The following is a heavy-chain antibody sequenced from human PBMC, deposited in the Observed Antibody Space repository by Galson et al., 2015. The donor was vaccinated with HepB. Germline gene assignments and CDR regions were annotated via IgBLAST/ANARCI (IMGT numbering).Heavy chain of an antibody. Sequence: SLRLSCAASGFTFNSYAMTWVRQAAGKGLEWVSAISDSGGTTYYADSVKGRFTISRDNSKNTLYLHLSSLRAEDTAVYYCAKDRSYDFWRGYGFDSWGQGTLVTVSS. V-gene: IGHV3-23*01. CDR2: ISDSGGTT. CDR1: GFTFNSYA. D-gene: IGHD3-3*01. J-gene: IGHJ4*02. CDR3: AKDRSYDFWRGYGFDS.